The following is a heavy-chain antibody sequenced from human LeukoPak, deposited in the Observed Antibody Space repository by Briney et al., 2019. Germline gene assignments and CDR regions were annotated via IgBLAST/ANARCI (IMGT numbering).Heavy chain of an antibody. CDR2: ISGSGGST. D-gene: IGHD6-19*01. Sequence: GGSLRLSCAASGFTFSSYAMSWVRQAPGKGLQWVSAISGSGGSTYYADSVKGRFIISRDNSKNTLYLQMNSLRAEDTAVYYCAKDLVLAGGFDYWGQGTLVTVSS. CDR1: GFTFSSYA. J-gene: IGHJ4*02. V-gene: IGHV3-23*01. CDR3: AKDLVLAGGFDY.